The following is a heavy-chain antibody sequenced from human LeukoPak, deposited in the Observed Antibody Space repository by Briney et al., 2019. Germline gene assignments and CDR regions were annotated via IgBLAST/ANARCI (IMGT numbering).Heavy chain of an antibody. CDR2: INPSGGST. V-gene: IGHV1-46*01. CDR1: GGTFSSYA. Sequence: ASVKVSCKASGGTFSSYAISWVRQAPGQGLEWRGIINPSGGSTSYAQKFQGRVTVTRDMSTSTVYMELSSLRSEDTAVYSCARDLYGANSGAFDIWGQGTMVTVSS. D-gene: IGHD4-23*01. J-gene: IGHJ3*02. CDR3: ARDLYGANSGAFDI.